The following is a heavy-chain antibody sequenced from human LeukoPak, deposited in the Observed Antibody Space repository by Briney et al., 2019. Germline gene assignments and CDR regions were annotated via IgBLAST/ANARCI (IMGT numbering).Heavy chain of an antibody. CDR3: ARDRNYYDSTALGY. J-gene: IGHJ4*02. V-gene: IGHV3-30-3*01. D-gene: IGHD3-22*01. Sequence: PGGSLSLSCAASGFTFSSYAMHWVRQAPGKGLEWVAVISYDGSNKYYADSVKGRFTISRDNPKNTLYLQMNSLRAEDTAVYYCARDRNYYDSTALGYWGQGTLVTVSS. CDR1: GFTFSSYA. CDR2: ISYDGSNK.